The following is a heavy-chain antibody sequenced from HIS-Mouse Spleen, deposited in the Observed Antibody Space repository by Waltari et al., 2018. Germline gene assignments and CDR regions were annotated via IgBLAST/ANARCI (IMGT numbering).Heavy chain of an antibody. V-gene: IGHV4-39*07. Sequence: QLQLQESGPGLVKPSETLSLTCTVPGGSIRSSSYYWGWIRQPPGKGLEWIGSIYYSGSTYYNPSLKSRVTISVDTSKNQFSLKLSSVTAADTAVYYCAREIPYSSSWYDWYFDLWGRGTLVIVSS. CDR2: IYYSGST. J-gene: IGHJ2*01. CDR3: AREIPYSSSWYDWYFDL. D-gene: IGHD6-13*01. CDR1: GGSIRSSSYY.